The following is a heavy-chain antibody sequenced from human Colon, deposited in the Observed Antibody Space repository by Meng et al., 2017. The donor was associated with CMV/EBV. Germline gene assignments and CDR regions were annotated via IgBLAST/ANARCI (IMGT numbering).Heavy chain of an antibody. CDR3: ASHDFWSGLTVDV. D-gene: IGHD3-3*01. V-gene: IGHV3-11*04. CDR1: GFIFSDYS. J-gene: IGHJ6*02. CDR2: MTNSGKTI. Sequence: GESLKISCGASGFIFSDYSMSWIRQAPGKGLEWLSYMTNSGKTITYADSVKGRFTISRDNAKNSLYLQMNSLRAEDTAVYYCASHDFWSGLTVDVWGQGTTVTVSS.